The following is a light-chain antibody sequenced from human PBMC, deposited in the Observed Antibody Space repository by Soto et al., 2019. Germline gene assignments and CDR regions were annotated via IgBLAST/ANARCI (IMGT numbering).Light chain of an antibody. V-gene: IGKV3-20*01. CDR1: QSGRSSY. CDR3: XXXGXSPIP. CDR2: GAS. J-gene: IGKJ5*01. Sequence: VLTQSPATLSVSPGERATLSCSSSQSGRSSYLDWDQQKPGQAPRLFIYGASSRAPGIPDRISGSGSGTAFTLTISRLEPEDFAVYYXXXXGXSPIPFGQGTRLEIK.